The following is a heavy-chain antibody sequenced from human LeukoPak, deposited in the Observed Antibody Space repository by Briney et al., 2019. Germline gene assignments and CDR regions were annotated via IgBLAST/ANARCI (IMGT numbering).Heavy chain of an antibody. J-gene: IGHJ6*03. CDR3: AREIWSEQLASYYYMDV. CDR2: IYTSGST. Sequence: SETLSLTCKVSGGSISRNYWSWIRQPAGKGLEWIGRIYTSGSTNYNPSLKSRVTISVDTSRNQFSLKLSSVTAADTAVYYCAREIWSEQLASYYYMDVWGKGTTVTVSS. CDR1: GGSISRNY. V-gene: IGHV4-4*07. D-gene: IGHD3-3*01.